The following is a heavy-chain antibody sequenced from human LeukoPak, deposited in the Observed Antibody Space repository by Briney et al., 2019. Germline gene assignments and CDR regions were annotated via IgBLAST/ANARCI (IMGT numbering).Heavy chain of an antibody. Sequence: ASMKASCKASGYTFTSYAMNWVRQAPGQGLEWMGWISAYNGNTNYAQKLQGRVTMTTDTSTSTAYMELRSLRSDDTAVYYCARDSPIWFGPKYNWFDPWGQGTLVTVSS. CDR1: GYTFTSYA. CDR2: ISAYNGNT. J-gene: IGHJ5*02. D-gene: IGHD3-10*01. CDR3: ARDSPIWFGPKYNWFDP. V-gene: IGHV1-18*01.